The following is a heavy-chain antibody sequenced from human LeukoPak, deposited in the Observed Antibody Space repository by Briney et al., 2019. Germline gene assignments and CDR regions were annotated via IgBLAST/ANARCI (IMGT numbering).Heavy chain of an antibody. CDR1: GYTFTSYG. CDR3: AIGSRSWYGDYYFDY. J-gene: IGHJ4*02. Sequence: ASVKVSCKASGYTFTSYGISWVRQAPGQGLEWMGWISAYNGNTNYAQKLQGRVTMTTDTSTSTAYMELRSLRSDDTAVYYCAIGSRSWYGDYYFDYWGQGTLVTVSS. CDR2: ISAYNGNT. D-gene: IGHD6-13*01. V-gene: IGHV1-18*01.